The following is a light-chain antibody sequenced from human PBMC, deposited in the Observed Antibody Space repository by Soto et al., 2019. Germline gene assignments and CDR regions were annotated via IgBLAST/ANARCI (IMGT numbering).Light chain of an antibody. V-gene: IGKV1-5*01. CDR3: RQYKTYT. CDR2: DAS. CDR1: QSIGTW. Sequence: DIQLTQSPPYLSASVGERVNITCRASQSIGTWLAWHQQKPGKAPNLLMFDASTLHTGVPSRFSSSGDGTEFTLSISSLQPDDSAIYFCRQYKTYTFGRGTRLEIK. J-gene: IGKJ5*01.